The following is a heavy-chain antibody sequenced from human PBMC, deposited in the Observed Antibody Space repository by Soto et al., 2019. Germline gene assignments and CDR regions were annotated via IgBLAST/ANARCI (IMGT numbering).Heavy chain of an antibody. CDR1: GYTFTNYW. CDR3: AASNYYGMDV. CDR2: IYPGDSDT. J-gene: IGHJ6*02. Sequence: GESLKISCKGSGYTFTNYWIGWVRQMPGKGLEWMGIIYPGDSDTKYNPSFQGQVTISADKSITTTYLQWSSLKASDTAIYYCAASNYYGMDVWGQGTTVTVSS. V-gene: IGHV5-51*01.